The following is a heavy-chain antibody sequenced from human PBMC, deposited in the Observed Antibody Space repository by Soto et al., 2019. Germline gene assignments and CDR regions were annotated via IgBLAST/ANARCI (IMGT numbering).Heavy chain of an antibody. CDR1: GGSFSGYY. CDR3: ARAFQYDSSGFDAFDI. Sequence: SETLSLTCAVYGGSFSGYYWSWIRQPPGKGLEWIGEINHSGSTNYNPSLKSRVTISVDTSKNQFSLKLSSVTAADTAVYYCARAFQYDSSGFDAFDIWGQGTMVTVSS. J-gene: IGHJ3*02. CDR2: INHSGST. V-gene: IGHV4-34*01. D-gene: IGHD3-22*01.